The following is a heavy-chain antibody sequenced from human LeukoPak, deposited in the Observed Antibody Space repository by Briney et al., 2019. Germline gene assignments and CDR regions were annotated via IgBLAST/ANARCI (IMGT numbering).Heavy chain of an antibody. CDR1: GFTVSSNY. D-gene: IGHD5-24*01. CDR3: ARVGDGYSAFDY. CDR2: IYSGGGT. Sequence: TGGSLRLSCAASGFTVSSNYMSWVRQAPGKGLEWVSVIYSGGGTYYADSVKGRFTISRDNSKNTLYLQMNSLRAEDTAVYYCARVGDGYSAFDYWGQGTLVTVSS. V-gene: IGHV3-53*01. J-gene: IGHJ4*02.